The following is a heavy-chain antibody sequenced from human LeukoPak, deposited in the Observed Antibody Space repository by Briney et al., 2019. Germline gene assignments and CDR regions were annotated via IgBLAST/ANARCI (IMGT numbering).Heavy chain of an antibody. V-gene: IGHV3-30*02. J-gene: IGHJ3*02. CDR2: IRYDGSNK. CDR1: GFTFSSYG. Sequence: PGXXXRLSCAASGFTFSSYGMHWVRQAPGKGLEWVAFIRYDGSNKYYADSVKGRFTISRDNSKNTLYLQMNSLRAEDTAVYYCAKDRVVAGTTGAFDIWGQGTMVTVSS. CDR3: AKDRVVAGTTGAFDI. D-gene: IGHD6-19*01.